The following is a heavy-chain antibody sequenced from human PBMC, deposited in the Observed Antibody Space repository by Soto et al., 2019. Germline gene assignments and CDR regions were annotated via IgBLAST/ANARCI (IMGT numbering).Heavy chain of an antibody. Sequence: PSETLSLTCAVYGGSFIGYYCIFSRQAPFKGLEWIGEINHSGSTNYNPSLKSRVTISVDTSKNQFSLKLSSVTAADTAVYYCARGRRITMIVVVITTYFDYWGQGTLVTVSS. V-gene: IGHV4-34*01. CDR1: GGSFIGYY. J-gene: IGHJ4*02. CDR2: INHSGST. CDR3: ARGRRITMIVVVITTYFDY. D-gene: IGHD3-22*01.